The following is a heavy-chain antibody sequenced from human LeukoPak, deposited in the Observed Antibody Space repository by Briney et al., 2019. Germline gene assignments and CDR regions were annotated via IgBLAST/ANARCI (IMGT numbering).Heavy chain of an antibody. CDR2: IIPIFGTA. Sequence: ASVKVSCKASGGTFSSYAISWVRQAPGQGLEWMGGIIPIFGTANYAQKFQGRVTITTDESTSTAYMELSSLRSEDTAVYYCARAVTSIAARPAYYYYMDVWGKGTTVTVSS. V-gene: IGHV1-69*05. J-gene: IGHJ6*03. D-gene: IGHD6-6*01. CDR3: ARAVTSIAARPAYYYYMDV. CDR1: GGTFSSYA.